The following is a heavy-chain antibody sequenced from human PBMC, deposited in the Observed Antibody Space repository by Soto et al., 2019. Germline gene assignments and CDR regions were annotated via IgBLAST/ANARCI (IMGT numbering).Heavy chain of an antibody. J-gene: IGHJ6*02. D-gene: IGHD5-12*01. CDR3: AKELVATMRYNGMEV. CDR1: GSTFSIYT. Sequence: PGGSLRLSCVASGSTFSIYTMSWVRQAPGKGPEWVSDISGSGVTTNYADAVKGRFTISRDNSKNTLFLQMNSLRVEDTAVYYCAKELVATMRYNGMEVWGQGTTVTV. V-gene: IGHV3-23*01. CDR2: ISGSGVTT.